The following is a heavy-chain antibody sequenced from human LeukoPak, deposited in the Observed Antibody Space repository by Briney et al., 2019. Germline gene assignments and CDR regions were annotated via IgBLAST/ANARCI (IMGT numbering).Heavy chain of an antibody. Sequence: ASVKVSCKASGYTFTSYYMHWVRQAPGQGLEWMGWINPNSGGTNYAQKFQGRVTMTRDTSISTAYMELSRLRSDDTAVYYCARVGSGYYVFDYWGQGTLVTVSS. J-gene: IGHJ4*02. CDR2: INPNSGGT. D-gene: IGHD3-22*01. V-gene: IGHV1-2*02. CDR1: GYTFTSYY. CDR3: ARVGSGYYVFDY.